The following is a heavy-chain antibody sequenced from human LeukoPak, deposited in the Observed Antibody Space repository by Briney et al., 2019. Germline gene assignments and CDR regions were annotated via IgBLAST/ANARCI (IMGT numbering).Heavy chain of an antibody. CDR2: ISAYNGNT. Sequence: ASVKVSCKASGYTFTSYGISWVRQAPGQGLEWMGWISAYNGNTNYAQKLQGRVTMTTDTSTSTAYMELRSLRSDDTAVYYCASLDRSIIAFDIWGQGTMVTVSS. CDR1: GYTFTSYG. J-gene: IGHJ3*02. CDR3: ASLDRSIIAFDI. V-gene: IGHV1-18*01. D-gene: IGHD3/OR15-3a*01.